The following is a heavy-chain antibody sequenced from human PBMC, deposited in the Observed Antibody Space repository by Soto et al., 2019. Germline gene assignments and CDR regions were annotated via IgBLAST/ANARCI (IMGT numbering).Heavy chain of an antibody. V-gene: IGHV3-23*01. Sequence: GGSLRLSCAASGFTFSSYAMSWVRQAPGKGLEWVSAISGSGGSTYYADSVKGRFTISRDNSKNTLYLQMNSLRAEDTAVYYCAKDMVRPFNPYYFDYWGQGTLVTVSS. CDR2: ISGSGGST. CDR1: GFTFSSYA. D-gene: IGHD3-10*01. CDR3: AKDMVRPFNPYYFDY. J-gene: IGHJ4*02.